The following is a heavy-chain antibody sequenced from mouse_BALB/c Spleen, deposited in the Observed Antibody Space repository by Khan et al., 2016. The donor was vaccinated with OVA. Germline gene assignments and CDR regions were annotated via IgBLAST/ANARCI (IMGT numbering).Heavy chain of an antibody. J-gene: IGHJ4*01. CDR2: IYPGDDTT. Sequence: QVQLQQSGPELVKPGTLVKISCRASGYTFTAYDINWVKQRPGQGLEWIGWIYPGDDTTKYNENFKGKATLTADKSSNTAYMQRSSLTSEEAAVYFCAREGGRGVAMDYWGQGTSVSVSS. V-gene: IGHV1S56*01. CDR3: AREGGRGVAMDY. CDR1: GYTFTAYD.